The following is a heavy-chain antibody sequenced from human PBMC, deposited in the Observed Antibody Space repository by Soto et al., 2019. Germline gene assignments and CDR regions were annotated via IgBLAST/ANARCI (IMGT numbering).Heavy chain of an antibody. Sequence: QVQLQESGPGLVKPSQTLSLTCTVSGGSISSGGYYWSWIRQHPGKGLEWIGYIYYSGSTYYNPSLKSRVTISVDKSKNQFSLKLSSVTAADTAVYYCAGYCSSTSCRGHDAFDIWGQGTMVTVSS. CDR1: GGSISSGGYY. CDR3: AGYCSSTSCRGHDAFDI. V-gene: IGHV4-31*03. D-gene: IGHD2-2*01. CDR2: IYYSGST. J-gene: IGHJ3*02.